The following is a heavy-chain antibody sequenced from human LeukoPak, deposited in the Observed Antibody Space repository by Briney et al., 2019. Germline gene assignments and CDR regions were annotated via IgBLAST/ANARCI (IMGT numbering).Heavy chain of an antibody. CDR3: ARGWSGLGATSRPFDP. CDR2: MXPNSGNT. Sequence: ASVXXXCXASGYTFTSYDINWVRQATGQGLXXMXWMXPNSGNTGYAQKFQGRVTITRNTSISTAYMELSSLRSEDTAVYYCARGWSGLGATSRPFDPWGQGTLVTVSS. J-gene: IGHJ5*02. V-gene: IGHV1-8*03. D-gene: IGHD1-26*01. CDR1: GYTFTSYD.